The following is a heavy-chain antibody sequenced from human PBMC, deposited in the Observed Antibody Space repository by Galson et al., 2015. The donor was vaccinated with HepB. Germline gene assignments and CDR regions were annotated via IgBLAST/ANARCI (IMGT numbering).Heavy chain of an antibody. D-gene: IGHD2-15*01. CDR2: IKQDGSEK. J-gene: IGHJ6*02. CDR1: GFTFSSYW. V-gene: IGHV3-7*03. CDR3: AREVGVAAMDV. Sequence: SLRLSCAASGFTFSSYWMSWVRQAPGKGLEWVANIKQDGSEKYYVDSVKGRFTISRDNAKNSLYLRMNSLRAEDTAVYYCAREVGVAAMDVWGQGTTVTVSS.